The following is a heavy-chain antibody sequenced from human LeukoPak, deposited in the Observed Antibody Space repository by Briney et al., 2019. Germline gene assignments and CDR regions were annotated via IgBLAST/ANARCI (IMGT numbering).Heavy chain of an antibody. J-gene: IGHJ4*02. D-gene: IGHD6-19*01. CDR2: IDYSGNT. V-gene: IGHV4-39*02. Sequence: KPLETLSLTCIVPGGSISSSSYYWGWIRQSPGKGLEWIGRIDYSGNTYYNPSLKSRITISVDTSKNQFSLKLSSVTAADTSLYYCARESSATDYWGQGTLVTVSS. CDR3: ARESSATDY. CDR1: GGSISSSSYY.